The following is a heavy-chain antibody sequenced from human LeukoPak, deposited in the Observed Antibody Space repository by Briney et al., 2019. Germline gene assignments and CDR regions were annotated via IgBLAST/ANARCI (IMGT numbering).Heavy chain of an antibody. V-gene: IGHV3-21*01. J-gene: IGHJ4*02. Sequence: GGSLRLSCAASGFTFSSYSMNWVRQAPGKGLEWVSSISSSSSYIYYADSVKGRFTISRDNAKNSLYLQMNSLRAEDTAVYYCARGRVIAVANKECDYWGQGTLVTVSS. CDR3: ARGRVIAVANKECDY. D-gene: IGHD6-19*01. CDR2: ISSSSSYI. CDR1: GFTFSSYS.